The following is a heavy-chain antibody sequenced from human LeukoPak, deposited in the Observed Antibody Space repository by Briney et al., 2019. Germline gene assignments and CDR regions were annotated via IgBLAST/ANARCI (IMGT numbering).Heavy chain of an antibody. CDR2: ISGSGGST. CDR1: GFTFSTYT. Sequence: GGSLRLSCAASGFTFSTYTMNWVRQAPGKGLERVSAISGSGGSTYYADSVKGRFTISRDNSKNTLYLQMNSLRAEDTAVYYCAKDFWSGYYSGYFDYWGQGTLVTVSS. CDR3: AKDFWSGYYSGYFDY. V-gene: IGHV3-23*01. D-gene: IGHD3-3*01. J-gene: IGHJ4*02.